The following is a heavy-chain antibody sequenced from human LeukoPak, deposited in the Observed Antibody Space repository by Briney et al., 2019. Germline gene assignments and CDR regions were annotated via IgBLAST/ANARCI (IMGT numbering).Heavy chain of an antibody. J-gene: IGHJ4*02. CDR1: GFTFDDYA. D-gene: IGHD6-13*01. Sequence: SGGSLRLSCAASGFTFDDYAMHWVRQAPGKGLEWVSGISWNSGSIGYADSVKGRFTISRDNAKNSLYLQMNSLRAEDTALYYCAKDKKGIAAAGYFDYWGQGTLVTVSS. V-gene: IGHV3-9*01. CDR2: ISWNSGSI. CDR3: AKDKKGIAAAGYFDY.